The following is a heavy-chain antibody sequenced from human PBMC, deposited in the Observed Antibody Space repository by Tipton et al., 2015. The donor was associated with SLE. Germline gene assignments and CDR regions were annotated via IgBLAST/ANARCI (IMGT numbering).Heavy chain of an antibody. Sequence: SLRLSCAASGFTFSNYAMSWVRQAPGKGLEWVSVIYSGGSSTYYADSVKGRFTISRDNSKNTLYLQMNSLRAEDTAVYYCARRTYGYGMDVWGQGTTVTVSS. J-gene: IGHJ6*02. CDR3: ARRTYGYGMDV. V-gene: IGHV3-23*03. CDR1: GFTFSNYA. D-gene: IGHD4-17*01. CDR2: IYSGGSST.